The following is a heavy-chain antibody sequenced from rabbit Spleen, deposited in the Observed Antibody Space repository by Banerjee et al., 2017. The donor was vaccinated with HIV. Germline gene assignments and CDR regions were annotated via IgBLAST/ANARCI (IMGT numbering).Heavy chain of an antibody. CDR2: IYTWNSDIT. CDR1: GFSFSSSYY. J-gene: IGHJ4*01. V-gene: IGHV1S40*01. Sequence: QSLEESGGDLVKPGASLTLTCKASGFSFSSSYYMCWVRQAPGKGLERIACIYTWNSDITVYATWAKGRFHIPKPPSNTLTLQITRLTAADPATFFCARDSAGSSEYNFSLGGPGTLVTVS. CDR3: ARDSAGSSEYNFSL. D-gene: IGHD8-1*01.